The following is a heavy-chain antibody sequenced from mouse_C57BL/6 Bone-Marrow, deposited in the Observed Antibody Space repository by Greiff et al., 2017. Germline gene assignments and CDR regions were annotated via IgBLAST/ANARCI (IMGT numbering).Heavy chain of an antibody. CDR1: GYTFTSYW. CDR3: ARPYYSNYWYVEV. CDR2: IYPGSGST. V-gene: IGHV1-55*01. J-gene: IGHJ1*03. D-gene: IGHD2-5*01. Sequence: VQLQQPGAELVKPGASVKMSCKASGYTFTSYWITWVKQRPGQGLEWIGDIYPGSGSTNYNEKFKSKATLTVDTSSSTASMQLSSLTSEDSAVYYCARPYYSNYWYVEVWGTGTTVTVSA.